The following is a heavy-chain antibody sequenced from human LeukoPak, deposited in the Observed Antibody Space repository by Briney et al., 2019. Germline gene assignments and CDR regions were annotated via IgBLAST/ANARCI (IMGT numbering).Heavy chain of an antibody. D-gene: IGHD2-2*01. J-gene: IGHJ4*02. V-gene: IGHV3-53*01. Sequence: GGSLRLSCAASRFTVSSNYMSWVRQAPGKGLEWVSVIYSGGSTYYADSVKGRFTISRDNSKNTLYLQMNSLRAEDTAVYYCAKLGGGTSEDYWGQGTLVTVSS. CDR1: RFTVSSNY. CDR3: AKLGGGTSEDY. CDR2: IYSGGST.